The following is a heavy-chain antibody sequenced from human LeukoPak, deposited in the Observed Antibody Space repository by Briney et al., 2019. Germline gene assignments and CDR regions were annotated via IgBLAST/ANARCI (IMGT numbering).Heavy chain of an antibody. CDR3: ARSPRQQFPQVPDV. CDR1: GFTFSSYE. D-gene: IGHD6-13*01. Sequence: PGGSLRLSCAASGFTFSSYEMNWVRQAPGKGLEWVSYISSSGSTIYYADSVKGRFTISRDNAKNSLYLQMNSLRAEDTAVYYCARSPRQQFPQVPDVWGQGTTVTVSS. V-gene: IGHV3-48*03. CDR2: ISSSGSTI. J-gene: IGHJ6*02.